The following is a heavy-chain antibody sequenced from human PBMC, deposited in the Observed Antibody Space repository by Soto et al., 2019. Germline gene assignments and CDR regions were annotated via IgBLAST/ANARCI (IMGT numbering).Heavy chain of an antibody. Sequence: QVQLVQSGAEVKKPGSSMKVSCKASRGSFSSYAINWVRQAPGQGLEWVGGIIPIFGTVKYPQKFQGRVTITADESTSTAYMELGSLRSEDTAVYYCARSRITYTSGGPLRDAFEIWGQGSMVSVSS. CDR1: RGSFSSYA. V-gene: IGHV1-69*01. CDR2: IIPIFGTV. D-gene: IGHD6-19*01. J-gene: IGHJ3*02. CDR3: ARSRITYTSGGPLRDAFEI.